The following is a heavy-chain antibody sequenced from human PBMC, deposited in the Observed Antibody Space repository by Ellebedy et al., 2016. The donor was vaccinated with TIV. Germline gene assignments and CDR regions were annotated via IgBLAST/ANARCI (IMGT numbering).Heavy chain of an antibody. Sequence: GESLKISCAASGLTFSSHAMSWVRQAPGKGREWVSSITESGGNTYYADSVKGRFTISRDNSKDPLYLQMTSLRAEDPAIYYCARDPVGVGPAFDVWGQGTMVTVSS. D-gene: IGHD4-23*01. J-gene: IGHJ3*01. CDR3: ARDPVGVGPAFDV. V-gene: IGHV3-23*01. CDR2: ITESGGNT. CDR1: GLTFSSHA.